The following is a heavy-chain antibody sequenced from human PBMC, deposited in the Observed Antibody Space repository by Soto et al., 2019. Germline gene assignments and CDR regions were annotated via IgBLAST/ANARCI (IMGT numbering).Heavy chain of an antibody. D-gene: IGHD1-7*01. CDR1: GYTFTGYY. CDR2: INPNSGGT. CDR3: ARDGSGTTSLLAFDI. V-gene: IGHV1-2*04. J-gene: IGHJ3*02. Sequence: ASVKVSCKASGYTFTGYYMHWVRQAPGQGLEWMGWINPNSGGTNYAQKFQGWVTMTRDTSISTAYMELSRLRSDDTAVYYCARDGSGTTSLLAFDIWGQGTMVTVSS.